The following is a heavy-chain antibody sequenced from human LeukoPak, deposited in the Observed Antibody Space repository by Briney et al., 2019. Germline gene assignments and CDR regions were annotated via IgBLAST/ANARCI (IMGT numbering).Heavy chain of an antibody. V-gene: IGHV1-69*05. CDR2: IIPIFGTA. Sequence: RASVKVSCKASGGTFSSYAISWVRQAPGQGLEWMGGIIPIFGTANYAQKFQGRVTITTDESTSTAYMELSSLRSEDTAVYYCARDGPGTTIRDPTDYYYYMDVWGKGTTVTVSS. CDR1: GGTFSSYA. CDR3: ARDGPGTTIRDPTDYYYYMDV. D-gene: IGHD1-7*01. J-gene: IGHJ6*03.